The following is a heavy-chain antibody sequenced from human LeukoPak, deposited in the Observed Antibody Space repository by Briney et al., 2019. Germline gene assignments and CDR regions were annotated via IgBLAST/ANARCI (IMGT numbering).Heavy chain of an antibody. Sequence: GGSLRFSCVASGFSFNNYAMNWVRQAPGKGLEWVSLIIGSSGSTFYADSVKSRFTISRDKSKNMLYLQMNSLRAEDTAVYYCAKGAYDYIEIAYFDYWGQGSLVTVSS. J-gene: IGHJ4*02. V-gene: IGHV3-23*01. CDR2: IIGSSGST. CDR3: AKGAYDYIEIAYFDY. CDR1: GFSFNNYA. D-gene: IGHD5-12*01.